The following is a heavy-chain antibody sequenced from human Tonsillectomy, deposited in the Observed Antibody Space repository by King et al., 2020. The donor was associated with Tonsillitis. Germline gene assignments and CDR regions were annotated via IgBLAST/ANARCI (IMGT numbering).Heavy chain of an antibody. CDR2: IYYSGST. V-gene: IGHV4-30-4*07. CDR3: ARGSYGDYVRRYFDL. D-gene: IGHD4-17*01. Sequence: VQLQESGPGLVKPSQTLSLTCAVSGGSISNGGYSWSWIRQPPGKGLEWIGYIYYSGSTYYNPSLKSRVTISVDTSKNQFSLKLSSVTAADTAVYYCARGSYGDYVRRYFDLWGRGTLVTVSS. J-gene: IGHJ2*01. CDR1: GGSISNGGYS.